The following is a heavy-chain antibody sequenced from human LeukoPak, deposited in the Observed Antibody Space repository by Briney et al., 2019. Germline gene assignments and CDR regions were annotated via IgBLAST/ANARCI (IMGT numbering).Heavy chain of an antibody. Sequence: GGSLRLSCAASGFTFSRYWMHWVRQASGKGLVWVSRSNTDGSSTNYADSVKGRFTISRDNAKSTLYLQMNSLRAEDTAVYYCARGYSDYYYFDSWGQGTLVTVSS. CDR1: GFTFSRYW. D-gene: IGHD4-11*01. V-gene: IGHV3-74*01. CDR3: ARGYSDYYYFDS. J-gene: IGHJ4*02. CDR2: SNTDGSST.